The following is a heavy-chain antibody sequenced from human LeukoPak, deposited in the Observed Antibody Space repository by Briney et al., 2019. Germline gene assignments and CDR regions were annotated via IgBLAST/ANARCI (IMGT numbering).Heavy chain of an antibody. V-gene: IGHV1-69*13. Sequence: SVKVSCKASGGTFSSYAISWVRQAPGQGLEWMGGIIPIFGTANYAQKFQGRVTITADESTSTAYMELSSLRSEDTAVYYCAGDPSGRFGELSTDYWGQGTLVTVSS. J-gene: IGHJ4*02. CDR1: GGTFSSYA. CDR2: IIPIFGTA. CDR3: AGDPSGRFGELSTDY. D-gene: IGHD3-10*01.